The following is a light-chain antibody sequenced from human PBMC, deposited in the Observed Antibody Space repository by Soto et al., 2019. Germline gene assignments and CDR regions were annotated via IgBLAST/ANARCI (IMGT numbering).Light chain of an antibody. Sequence: DVQMTQSPSSLSASVGDRVTITCRASQSVSIYLNWYQQKPGKAPNLLISAASSLHSGVPSRFNGSGSGTDFTLTISSLQPEDFATYYCQQSYSTPPWTFGQGTKVDIK. V-gene: IGKV1-39*01. CDR1: QSVSIY. CDR2: AAS. J-gene: IGKJ1*01. CDR3: QQSYSTPPWT.